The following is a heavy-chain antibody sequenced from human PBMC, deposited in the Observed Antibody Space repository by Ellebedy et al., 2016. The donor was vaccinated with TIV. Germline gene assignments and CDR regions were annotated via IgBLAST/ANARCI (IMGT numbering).Heavy chain of an antibody. CDR3: AREDHLWLSS. D-gene: IGHD5-18*01. CDR1: GFTFSYYE. CDR2: ISSSGSTI. Sequence: PGGSLRLSCAASGFTFSYYEMNWVRQAPGKGLEWVSYISSSGSTIFYADSVQGRFTISRDNVKNSLFLQMHSLRAQDTAVYYCAREDHLWLSSWGQGTLVTVSS. J-gene: IGHJ5*02. V-gene: IGHV3-48*03.